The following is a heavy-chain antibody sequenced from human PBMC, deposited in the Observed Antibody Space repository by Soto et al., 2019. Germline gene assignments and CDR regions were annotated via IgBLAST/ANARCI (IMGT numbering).Heavy chain of an antibody. CDR2: ISAYNGNT. J-gene: IGHJ5*02. Sequence: ASVKVSCKASGYTFTSYGISWVRQAPGQGLEWMGWISAYNGNTNYAQKLQGRVTMTTDTSTSTAYMELRSLRSDDTAVYYCTRGARIAVADNCFEPWGQGTLVPVSS. D-gene: IGHD6-19*01. CDR3: TRGARIAVADNCFEP. CDR1: GYTFTSYG. V-gene: IGHV1-18*01.